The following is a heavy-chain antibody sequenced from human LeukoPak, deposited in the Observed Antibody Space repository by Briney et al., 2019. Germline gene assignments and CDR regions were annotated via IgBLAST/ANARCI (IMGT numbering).Heavy chain of an antibody. Sequence: GGSLRLSCAVSGSTFSSYAMSWVRQAPGKGLEWVSIISGTGYSTYYTDSVEGRFTISRDNSKNTLYMQMNSLRAEDTAIYYCARQNGGNPASYFDYWGQGTLVTVSS. D-gene: IGHD4-23*01. CDR1: GSTFSSYA. CDR3: ARQNGGNPASYFDY. J-gene: IGHJ4*02. V-gene: IGHV3-23*01. CDR2: ISGTGYST.